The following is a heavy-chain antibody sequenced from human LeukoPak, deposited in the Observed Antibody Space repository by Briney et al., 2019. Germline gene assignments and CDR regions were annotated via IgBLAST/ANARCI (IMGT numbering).Heavy chain of an antibody. J-gene: IGHJ6*02. V-gene: IGHV3-21*01. CDR1: GFTFSSYS. Sequence: GGSLRLSCAASGFTFSSYSMNWVRQAPEKGLEWVSSISSSSSYIYYADSVKGRFTISRDNAKNSLYLQMNSLRAEDTAVYYCARDRLWFGELDYYGMDVWGQGTTVTVSS. CDR2: ISSSSSYI. CDR3: ARDRLWFGELDYYGMDV. D-gene: IGHD3-10*01.